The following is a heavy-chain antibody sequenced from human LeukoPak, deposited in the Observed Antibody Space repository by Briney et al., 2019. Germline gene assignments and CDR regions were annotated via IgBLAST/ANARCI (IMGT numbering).Heavy chain of an antibody. CDR2: ISTSSSYI. CDR1: GFTFSSYS. CDR3: ARGGDNSASTNWFDP. D-gene: IGHD2-21*01. Sequence: GGSLRLSCAASGFTFSSYSMHWVRQAPGKGLEWASSISTSSSYIYYADSVKGRFTISRDNAKKSVYLQMNSLRAEDTAVYYCARGGDNSASTNWFDPWGQGTPVIVSS. V-gene: IGHV3-21*01. J-gene: IGHJ5*02.